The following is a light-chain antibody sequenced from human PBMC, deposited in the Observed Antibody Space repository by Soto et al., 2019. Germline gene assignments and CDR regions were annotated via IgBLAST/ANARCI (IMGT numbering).Light chain of an antibody. J-gene: IGLJ2*01. V-gene: IGLV2-14*01. CDR3: CSYTSISTSAV. Sequence: QSVLTQPASVSGSPGQSITISCTGTSSDIGDYTHVSCYQQHPGKAPKLIIYEVSDRPSGVSNRFSGSKSGNTASLTISGLQTEDEADYYCCSYTSISTSAVFGGGTQLTVL. CDR1: SSDIGDYTH. CDR2: EVS.